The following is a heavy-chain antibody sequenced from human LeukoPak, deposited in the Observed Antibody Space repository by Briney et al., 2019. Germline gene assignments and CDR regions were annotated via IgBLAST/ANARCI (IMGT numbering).Heavy chain of an antibody. J-gene: IGHJ4*02. CDR3: ARVGRTKKEYYFDY. V-gene: IGHV4-59*01. D-gene: IGHD2-2*01. Sequence: SETLSLTCTVSGGSISNYYWSWIRQPPGKGLEWIGYIYYSGSTNYNPSLKSRVTISVDTSKNQFSLKLSSVTAADTAVYYCARVGRTKKEYYFDYWGQGTLVTVSS. CDR1: GGSISNYY. CDR2: IYYSGST.